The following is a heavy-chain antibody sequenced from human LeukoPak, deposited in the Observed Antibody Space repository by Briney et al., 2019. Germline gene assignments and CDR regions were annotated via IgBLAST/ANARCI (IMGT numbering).Heavy chain of an antibody. CDR3: ARDLGYYYDSSGTNDDY. V-gene: IGHV1-2*02. CDR2: INPNSGGT. CDR1: GYTFTGYY. D-gene: IGHD3-22*01. Sequence: ASVKVSCKASGYTFTGYYMHWVRQAPGQGLEWMGWINPNSGGTNYAQKFQGRVTMTRDTSISTAYMELSRLRSDDTAVYYCARDLGYYYDSSGTNDDYWGQGTLVTVSS. J-gene: IGHJ4*02.